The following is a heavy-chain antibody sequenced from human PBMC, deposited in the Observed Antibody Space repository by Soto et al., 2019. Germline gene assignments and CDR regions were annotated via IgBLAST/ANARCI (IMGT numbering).Heavy chain of an antibody. CDR2: IKQDGSEK. CDR3: ARSIAARLNWFDP. CDR1: GFTFSSYW. V-gene: IGHV3-7*01. J-gene: IGHJ5*02. D-gene: IGHD6-6*01. Sequence: EVQLVESGGGLVQPGGSLRLSCAASGFTFSSYWMSWVRQAPGKGLEWVANIKQDGSEKYYVDSVKGRFTISRDNAKNSLYLQMNSQRAEETAVYYCARSIAARLNWFDPWGQGTLVTVSS.